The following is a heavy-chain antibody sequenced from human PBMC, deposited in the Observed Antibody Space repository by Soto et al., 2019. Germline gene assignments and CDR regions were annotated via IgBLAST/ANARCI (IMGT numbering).Heavy chain of an antibody. D-gene: IGHD3-3*01. CDR2: TYYRSKWYN. CDR3: ARDLVARFNGGKTEQHLELLLDYYYGMDV. J-gene: IGHJ6*02. V-gene: IGHV6-1*01. Sequence: SQTLSLTCAISGDSVSSNSAAWKWIRRSPSRGLDWLGWTYYRSKWYNDYAVSVKSLITXNPDTSKNQFSLQLNSVTPEDTAVYYCARDLVARFNGGKTEQHLELLLDYYYGMDVSGQGSSVTVS. CDR1: GDSVSSNSAA.